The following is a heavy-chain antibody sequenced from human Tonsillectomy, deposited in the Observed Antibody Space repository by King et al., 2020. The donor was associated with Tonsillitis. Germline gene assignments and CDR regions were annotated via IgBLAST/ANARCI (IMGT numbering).Heavy chain of an antibody. CDR1: QNLFSNYY. V-gene: IGHV1-46*01. J-gene: IGHJ1*01. CDR3: ASPRDAYSSAAWLEH. CDR2: SNPSGAFT. D-gene: IGHD6-19*01. Sequence: VQLVQSGAEVKKPGTSVKVSCKASQNLFSNYYSHWVRQAPGQGLEWMGMSNPSGAFTSYAQKFQGRVTVTRDTYTDTAYMELFSLPSEDTAIYYCASPRDAYSSAAWLEHWGQGTLDTVSS.